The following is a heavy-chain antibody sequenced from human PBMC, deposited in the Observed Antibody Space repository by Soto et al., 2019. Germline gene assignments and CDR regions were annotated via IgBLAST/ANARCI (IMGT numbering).Heavy chain of an antibody. CDR3: ATELELRRSFDY. Sequence: PGGSLRLSCAASGFTFSSYSMHWVRQAPGKGLEWVAVIAYDGTNKSYADSVKGRFTISRDNSKNTLYLQMNSLRAEDTAVYYCATELELRRSFDYWGQGTLVTVSS. J-gene: IGHJ4*02. V-gene: IGHV3-30*04. D-gene: IGHD3-16*01. CDR1: GFTFSSYS. CDR2: IAYDGTNK.